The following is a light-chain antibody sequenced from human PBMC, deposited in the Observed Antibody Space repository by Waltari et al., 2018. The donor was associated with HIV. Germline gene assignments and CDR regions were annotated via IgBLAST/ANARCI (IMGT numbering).Light chain of an antibody. V-gene: IGLV3-21*02. CDR2: DDS. J-gene: IGLJ2*01. CDR3: QVWDSSSDHTRV. Sequence: SYVLTQPPSVSVAPGQTARSTCGGNNIGSKSVHWYQQKPGQAPVLVVYDDSDRPSGIPGRFSGSNSGNTSTLTISRVEAGDEADYYCQVWDSSSDHTRVFGGGTKLTVL. CDR1: NIGSKS.